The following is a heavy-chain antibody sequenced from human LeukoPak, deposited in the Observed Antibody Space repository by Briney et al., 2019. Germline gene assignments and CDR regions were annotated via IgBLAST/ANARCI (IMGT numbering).Heavy chain of an antibody. Sequence: GGSLRLSCAASGFTFSSYSMNWVRQAPGKGLEWISYITSSSSSMYYADSVKGRFTISRDNAKNSLYLQMNSLRAEDTAVYYCARVSGSYGDSAYGGQGTLVTVSS. CDR2: ITSSSSSM. CDR1: GFTFSSYS. V-gene: IGHV3-48*04. CDR3: ARVSGSYGDSAY. D-gene: IGHD1-26*01. J-gene: IGHJ4*02.